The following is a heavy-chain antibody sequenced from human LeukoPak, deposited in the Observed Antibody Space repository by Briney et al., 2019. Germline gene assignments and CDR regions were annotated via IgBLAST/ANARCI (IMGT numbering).Heavy chain of an antibody. Sequence: GESLRSSCKGSGYSFTSYWIGWVRQMPGKGLEWMGIIYPGDSDTRYSPSFQGQVTISADKSISTAYLQWSSLKASDTAMYYCARRGYSYGLGYYYYGMDVWGKGTTVTVSS. CDR2: IYPGDSDT. CDR3: ARRGYSYGLGYYYYGMDV. CDR1: GYSFTSYW. V-gene: IGHV5-51*01. D-gene: IGHD5-18*01. J-gene: IGHJ6*04.